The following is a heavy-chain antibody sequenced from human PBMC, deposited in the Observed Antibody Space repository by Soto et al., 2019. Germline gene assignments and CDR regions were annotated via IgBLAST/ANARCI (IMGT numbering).Heavy chain of an antibody. J-gene: IGHJ1*01. CDR1: GFTVRSNY. D-gene: IGHD3-3*01. CDR2: IYSGGST. Sequence: SLRLSCAASGFTVRSNYMSWVRQAPGKGLEWVSVIYSGGSTYYADSVKGRFTISRDNSKNTLYLQMNSLRAEDTAVYYCATYDFWSGSPLFSWGEGTLVTVS. CDR3: ATYDFWSGSPLFS. V-gene: IGHV3-53*01.